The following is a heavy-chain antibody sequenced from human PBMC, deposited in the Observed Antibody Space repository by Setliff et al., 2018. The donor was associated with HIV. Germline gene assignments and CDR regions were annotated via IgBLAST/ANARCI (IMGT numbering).Heavy chain of an antibody. CDR2: VYYSGSP. D-gene: IGHD4-17*01. Sequence: SETLSLTCTVSGDSISSTSYLWGWIRQSPGKGLAWIASVYYSGSPYYNPSLKSRVTISVDTSNNRFSLRLTSVTAADTAIYYCARQYQLYGDTLRYFDLWGQGTLVTVSS. CDR3: ARQYQLYGDTLRYFDL. V-gene: IGHV4-39*01. J-gene: IGHJ4*02. CDR1: GDSISSTSYL.